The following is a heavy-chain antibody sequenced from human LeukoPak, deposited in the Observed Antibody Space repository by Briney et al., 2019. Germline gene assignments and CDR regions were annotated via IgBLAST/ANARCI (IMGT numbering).Heavy chain of an antibody. CDR2: IRYDGKNK. V-gene: IGHV3-30*02. J-gene: IGHJ4*02. D-gene: IGHD2-2*01. Sequence: PGGSLRLSCAASGFSFSSSGIHWVRQAPGKGLEWVSLIRYDGKNKYYADSVKGRFTISRDNSKNSLYLQMNSLSAEDTAVYYCAKDWYCSSTSCSHFFNYWGQGTLVTVSS. CDR1: GFSFSSSG. CDR3: AKDWYCSSTSCSHFFNY.